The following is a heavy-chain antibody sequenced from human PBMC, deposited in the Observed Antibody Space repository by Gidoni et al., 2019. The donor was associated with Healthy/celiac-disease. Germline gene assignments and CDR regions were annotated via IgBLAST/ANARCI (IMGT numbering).Heavy chain of an antibody. CDR2: IRSKAYGGTT. J-gene: IGHJ3*02. V-gene: IGHV3-49*03. CDR1: GFTFGDYA. CDR3: TREARHYYDSSGDDAFDI. D-gene: IGHD3-22*01. Sequence: EVQLVESGGGLVQPGRSLRLSCTASGFTFGDYAMRWFRQAPGKGLEWVGFIRSKAYGGTTEYAASVKGRFTISRDDSKSIAYLQMNSLKTEDTAVYYCTREARHYYDSSGDDAFDIWGQGTMVTVSS.